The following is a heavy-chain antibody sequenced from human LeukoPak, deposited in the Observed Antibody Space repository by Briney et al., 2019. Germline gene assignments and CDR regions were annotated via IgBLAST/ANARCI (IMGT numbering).Heavy chain of an antibody. CDR1: GYSFTSYW. CDR2: ISPDGSDT. D-gene: IGHD6-13*01. J-gene: IGHJ4*02. V-gene: IGHV5-51*01. Sequence: GESLKISCKGSGYSFTSYWIAWVRQMPGKGLEWMGIISPDGSDTRYSPSFQGKVTISADKSITTAYLQWNSLKASDTAMYYCARLTSSWSFDYWGQGTLVTVSS. CDR3: ARLTSSWSFDY.